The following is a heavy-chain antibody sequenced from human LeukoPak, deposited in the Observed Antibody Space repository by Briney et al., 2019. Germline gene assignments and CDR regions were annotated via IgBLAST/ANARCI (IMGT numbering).Heavy chain of an antibody. D-gene: IGHD3-10*01. CDR1: GFTVSSNY. Sequence: GGSLRLSCAASGFTVSSNYMSWVRQAPGKGLEWVSVIYSGGSTYYADSVKGRFTISRDNSKNTLHLQMNSLRAEDTAVYYCARDLKVYYYGSGTAFDIWGQGTMVTVSS. CDR3: ARDLKVYYYGSGTAFDI. J-gene: IGHJ3*02. V-gene: IGHV3-53*01. CDR2: IYSGGST.